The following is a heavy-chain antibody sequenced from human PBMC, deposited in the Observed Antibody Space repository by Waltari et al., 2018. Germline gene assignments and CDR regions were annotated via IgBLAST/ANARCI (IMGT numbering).Heavy chain of an antibody. V-gene: IGHV4-38-2*01. J-gene: IGHJ4*02. CDR1: GYSISSGYY. D-gene: IGHD2-8*01. CDR3: ARVDVVLMVFAD. CDR2: IFRSGST. Sequence: QVQLRESGPGLVKPSETLSLTCAVSGYSISSGYYWGWIRQPPGKGLAWIGNIFRSGSTSSNQSLKSRVTISVDTSKNQFSLKLTSVTAADTAVFYCARVDVVLMVFADWGQGTLVTVSS.